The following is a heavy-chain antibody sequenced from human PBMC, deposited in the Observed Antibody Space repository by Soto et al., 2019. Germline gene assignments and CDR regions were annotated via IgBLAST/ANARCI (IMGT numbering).Heavy chain of an antibody. J-gene: IGHJ6*02. CDR3: ARVGLLWFGELLKNYYYYGMDV. V-gene: IGHV1-18*01. CDR1: GYTFTSYG. Sequence: QVQLVQSGAEVKKPGASVKVSCKASGYTFTSYGISWVRQAPGQGLEWMGWISAYNGNTNYAQKLQGRVTMTTDTSQSTAYMELRSLRADDTAVYYCARVGLLWFGELLKNYYYYGMDVWGQGTKVTLSS. D-gene: IGHD3-10*01. CDR2: ISAYNGNT.